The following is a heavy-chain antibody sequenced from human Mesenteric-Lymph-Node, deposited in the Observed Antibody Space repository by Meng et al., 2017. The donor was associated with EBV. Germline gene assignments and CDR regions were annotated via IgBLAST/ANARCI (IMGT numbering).Heavy chain of an antibody. CDR3: ARDVQMATI. V-gene: IGHV4-4*02. J-gene: IGHJ4*02. CDR2: SYHNGDT. D-gene: IGHD5-24*01. Sequence: VQLQESAPGLVQPSGALSLTSGVSGGSISRSNWWSWVRQSPGKGLEWIGQSYHNGDTNYNPSLKSRVLISVDKSKNQFSLRLNSVTAADTAVYYCARDVQMATIWGQGTLVTVSS. CDR1: GGSISRSNW.